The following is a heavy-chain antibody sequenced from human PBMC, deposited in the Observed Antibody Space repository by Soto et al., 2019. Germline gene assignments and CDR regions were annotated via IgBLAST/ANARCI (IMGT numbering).Heavy chain of an antibody. J-gene: IGHJ6*02. CDR2: IGIGSSTK. CDR1: GFTFRNYG. V-gene: IGHV3-48*01. CDR3: AKGRSYYYYGVDV. Sequence: GGSLRLSCAASGFTFRNYGMNWVRQAPGKGLEWVSYIGIGSSTKYYADSVKGRFTISRDNAKNSLYLQMNSLRAEDTAVYYCAKGRSYYYYGVDVWGQGTTVTVSS.